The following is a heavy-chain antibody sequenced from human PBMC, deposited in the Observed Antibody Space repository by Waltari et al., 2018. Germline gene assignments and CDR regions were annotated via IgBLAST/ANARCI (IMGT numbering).Heavy chain of an antibody. CDR3: TVIAGDFDI. CDR2: INCRNGGT. J-gene: IGHJ3*02. CDR1: GSIFINYF. Sequence: QVNLVQSGADVRKPGASVPVSCKASGSIFINYFIHWVRQAAGQGLEWIGRINCRNGGTDYAQKFQGRVTLTRDTSISTAYMELSGLTLDDTAIYYCTVIAGDFDIWGPGTMVTASS. D-gene: IGHD2-21*01. V-gene: IGHV1-2*06.